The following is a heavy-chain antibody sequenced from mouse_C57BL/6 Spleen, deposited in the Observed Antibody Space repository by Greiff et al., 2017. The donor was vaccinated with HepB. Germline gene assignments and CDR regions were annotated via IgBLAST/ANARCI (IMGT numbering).Heavy chain of an antibody. CDR3: TRGYYGSSYGWYFDV. D-gene: IGHD1-1*01. V-gene: IGHV1-5*01. CDR1: GYTFTSYW. Sequence: EVQLQQSGTVLARPGASVKMSCKTSGYTFTSYWMHWVKQRPGQGLEWIGAIYPGNSDTSYNQKFKGKAKLTAVTSASTAYMELSSLTSEDSAVYYWTRGYYGSSYGWYFDVWGTGTTVTVSS. J-gene: IGHJ1*03. CDR2: IYPGNSDT.